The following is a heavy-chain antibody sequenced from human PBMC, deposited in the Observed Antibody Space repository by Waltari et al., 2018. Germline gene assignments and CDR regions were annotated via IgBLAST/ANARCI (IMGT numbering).Heavy chain of an antibody. CDR1: GDPMTTFY. Sequence: QVQLQESGPGLVKSSETLSPTCTVSGDPMTTFYWSWIRQPPGKTLEWIGYIVYSGTTSYNPSLKSRVTLSLDTSKNHFSLSLKSVTAADTAIYYCARHRGASFDSWGQGTLVTVSS. CDR3: ARHRGASFDS. D-gene: IGHD1-26*01. V-gene: IGHV4-59*08. J-gene: IGHJ4*02. CDR2: IVYSGTT.